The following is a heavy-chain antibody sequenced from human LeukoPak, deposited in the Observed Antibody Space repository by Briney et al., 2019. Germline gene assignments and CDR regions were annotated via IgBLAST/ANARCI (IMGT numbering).Heavy chain of an antibody. CDR1: GFTFSSYS. V-gene: IGHV3-21*04. CDR3: ARVRYCSSTSCYGWGYYYYMDV. D-gene: IGHD2-2*01. Sequence: GGSLRLSCAASGFTFSSYSMNWVRQAPGKGLEWVSSISTGSSYIYYADSVKGRFTISRDNAKNSLYLQMNSLRAEDTALYYCARVRYCSSTSCYGWGYYYYMDVWGKGTTVTVSS. CDR2: ISTGSSYI. J-gene: IGHJ6*03.